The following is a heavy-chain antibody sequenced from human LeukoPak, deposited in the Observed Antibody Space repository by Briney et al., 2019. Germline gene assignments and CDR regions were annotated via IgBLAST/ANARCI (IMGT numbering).Heavy chain of an antibody. CDR1: GYTFTNYG. Sequence: GASVKVSCKASGYTFTNYGITWVRQAPGQGLEWMGWISAYNGNTNYAQKLQGRVTMTTDTSTSTAYMELRSLRSDDTAVYYCGRDKGWPAAMDWFDPWGQGTLVTVSS. V-gene: IGHV1-18*01. D-gene: IGHD2-2*01. CDR3: GRDKGWPAAMDWFDP. CDR2: ISAYNGNT. J-gene: IGHJ5*02.